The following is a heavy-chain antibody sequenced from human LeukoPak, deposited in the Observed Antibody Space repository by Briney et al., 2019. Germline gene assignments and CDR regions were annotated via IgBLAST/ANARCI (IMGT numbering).Heavy chain of an antibody. CDR3: AGYCSGGSCYLPDWFDP. CDR2: IYYSGTT. Sequence: SETLSLTCTVSGGSINSYYWSWIRQPPGKGLEWIGYIYYSGTTYYNPSLKSRVTISVDTSKNQFSLKLSSVTAADTAVYYCAGYCSGGSCYLPDWFDPWGQGTLVTVSS. D-gene: IGHD2-15*01. J-gene: IGHJ5*02. V-gene: IGHV4-59*08. CDR1: GGSINSYY.